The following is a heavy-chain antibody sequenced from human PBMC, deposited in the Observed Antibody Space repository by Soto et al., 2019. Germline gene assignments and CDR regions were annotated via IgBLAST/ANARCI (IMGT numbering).Heavy chain of an antibody. D-gene: IGHD3-10*01. CDR1: GDSISNNKW. J-gene: IGHJ5*02. CDR3: ASLDNITLGPNYLAS. V-gene: IGHV4-4*02. CDR2: MHHSGST. Sequence: PSETLSLTCSVSGDSISNNKWWSWVRQPPGKGLEWIGEMHHSGSTHYNASLKSRATISVDKSRNQFSLQLTSVTAADTALYFCASLDNITLGPNYLASWGPGTLVPVSS.